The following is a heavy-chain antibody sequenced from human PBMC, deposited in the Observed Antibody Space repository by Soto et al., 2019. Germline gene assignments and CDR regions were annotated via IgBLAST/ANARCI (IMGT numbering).Heavy chain of an antibody. J-gene: IGHJ6*02. CDR3: ARDYSSYYRYYYYYGMDV. CDR1: GFTFSSYS. CDR2: ISSSSSYI. D-gene: IGHD6-6*01. Sequence: EVQLVESGGGLVKPGGSLRLSCAASGFTFSSYSMNWVRQAPGKGLEWVSSISSSSSYIYYADSVKGRFTISRDNAKNSLYRQMNSLRAEDTAVYYCARDYSSYYRYYYYYGMDVWGQGTTVTVSS. V-gene: IGHV3-21*01.